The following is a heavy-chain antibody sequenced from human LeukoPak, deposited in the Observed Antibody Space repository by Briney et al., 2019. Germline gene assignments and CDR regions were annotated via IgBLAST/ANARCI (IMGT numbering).Heavy chain of an antibody. Sequence: SETLSLTCTVSGDSISSYYWSWIRQPPGKGLEWIGYIHYSGSTNYNPSVKSRVTISVDTSKNQFSLRLSSVTAADTAVYYCARLEGYYGSGSTNWFDPWGQGTLVTVSS. J-gene: IGHJ5*02. D-gene: IGHD3-10*01. CDR2: IHYSGST. CDR3: ARLEGYYGSGSTNWFDP. V-gene: IGHV4-59*08. CDR1: GDSISSYY.